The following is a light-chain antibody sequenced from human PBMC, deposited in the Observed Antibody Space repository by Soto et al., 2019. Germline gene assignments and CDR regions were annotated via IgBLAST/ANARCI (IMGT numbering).Light chain of an antibody. Sequence: EIVLTQSPGTLSLSPGERATLSCRASQTVPKNYLAWYQQKPGQAPRLLIHDASSRASGIPGRFSGSGSGTDFTLTISRLEPEDFAVYYCQQCSTSPLTFGGGTKVEIK. J-gene: IGKJ4*01. V-gene: IGKV3-20*01. CDR1: QTVPKNY. CDR3: QQCSTSPLT. CDR2: DAS.